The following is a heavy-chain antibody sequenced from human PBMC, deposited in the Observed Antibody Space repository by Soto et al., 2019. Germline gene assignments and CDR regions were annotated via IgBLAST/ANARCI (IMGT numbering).Heavy chain of an antibody. J-gene: IGHJ6*02. CDR3: ARDLTLATAMATAYYYYYYGMDV. CDR1: GFTFSSYS. Sequence: PGGSLRLSCAASGFTFSSYSMNWVRQAPGKGLEWVSSISSSSSYIYYADSVKGRFIISRDNAKNSLYLQMNSLRDEDTAVHYSARDLTLATAMATAYYYYYYGMDVRGQGNKVTVSS. D-gene: IGHD5-18*01. CDR2: ISSSSSYI. V-gene: IGHV3-21*01.